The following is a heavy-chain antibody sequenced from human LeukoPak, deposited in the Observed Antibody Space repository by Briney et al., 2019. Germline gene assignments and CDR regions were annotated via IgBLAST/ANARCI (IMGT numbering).Heavy chain of an antibody. J-gene: IGHJ4*02. V-gene: IGHV1-46*01. CDR2: INPSGGST. CDR3: ARAPHYDFWSGYYGGGFDFDY. CDR1: GYTFTICY. D-gene: IGHD3-3*01. Sequence: ASVKVSCKASGYTFTICYMHWVRQAPGQGLEWMGIINPSGGSTSYAQKFQGRVTMTRDTSTSTVYMELSSLRSEDTAVYYCARAPHYDFWSGYYGGGFDFDYWGQGTLVTVSS.